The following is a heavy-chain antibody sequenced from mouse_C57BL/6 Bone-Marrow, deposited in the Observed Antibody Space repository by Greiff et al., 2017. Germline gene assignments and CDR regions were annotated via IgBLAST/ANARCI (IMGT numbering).Heavy chain of an antibody. J-gene: IGHJ3*01. D-gene: IGHD1-1*01. CDR1: GYTFTSYW. Sequence: VQLQQPGAELVRPGTSVKLSCKASGYTFTSYWMHWVKQRPGQGLEWIGVIDPSDSYTNYNQKFKGQATLTVDTSFSTAYMQLSSLTSEDSAVYYCARGGIITPWFAYWGQGTLVTVSA. CDR2: IDPSDSYT. V-gene: IGHV1-59*01. CDR3: ARGGIITPWFAY.